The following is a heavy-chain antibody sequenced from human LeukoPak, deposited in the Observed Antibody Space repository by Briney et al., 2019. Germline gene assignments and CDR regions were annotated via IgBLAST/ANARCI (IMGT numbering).Heavy chain of an antibody. J-gene: IGHJ4*02. CDR3: ARGHGWYSSSWYDY. Sequence: SETLSLTCTVSGGSIRRYYRSWIRQPPGKGLDWMGYIYYSGSTNYNPSLKSRVTISVDTSKNQFSLKLSSVTAADTAVYYCARGHGWYSSSWYDYWGQGTLVTVSS. D-gene: IGHD6-13*01. CDR2: IYYSGST. V-gene: IGHV4-59*12. CDR1: GGSIRRYY.